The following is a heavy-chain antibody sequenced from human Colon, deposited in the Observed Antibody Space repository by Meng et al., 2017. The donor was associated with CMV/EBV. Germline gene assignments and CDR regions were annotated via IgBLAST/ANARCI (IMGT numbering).Heavy chain of an antibody. J-gene: IGHJ4*02. V-gene: IGHV4-39*07. CDR1: GGSISSADYY. CDR2: INDSGST. D-gene: IGHD6-13*01. CDR3: ARGPSSSSWYPRRVYFDY. Sequence: SETLSLPCSVSGGSISSADYYWGWIRQPPGKGLEWIGGINDSGSTYYNPSLKSRVTISVDTSKNQFSLKLSSVTAADTAVYYCARGPSSSSWYPRRVYFDYWGQGTLVTVSS.